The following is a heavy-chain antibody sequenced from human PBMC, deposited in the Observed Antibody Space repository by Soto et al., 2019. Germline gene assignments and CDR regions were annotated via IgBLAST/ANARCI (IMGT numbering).Heavy chain of an antibody. D-gene: IGHD3-22*01. CDR2: IIPILGIA. CDR1: GGTFSSYT. J-gene: IGHJ4*02. V-gene: IGHV1-69*02. Sequence: SVKVSCKASGGTFSSYTISWVRQAPGQGLEWMGRIIPILGIANYAQKFQGRVTMTEDTFTDTAYMELSSLRSEDTAVYYCATGYYDSSGYDFRYWGQGTLVTVSS. CDR3: ATGYYDSSGYDFRY.